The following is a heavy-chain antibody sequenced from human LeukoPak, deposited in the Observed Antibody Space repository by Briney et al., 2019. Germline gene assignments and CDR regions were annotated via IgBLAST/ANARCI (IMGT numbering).Heavy chain of an antibody. CDR2: IYSGGST. V-gene: IGHV3-66*01. Sequence: PGGSLRLSCAASGFTVSSNYMSCVRQAPGRGLEWVSVIYSGGSTYYADSVKGRFTISRDNSKNTLFLQMNSLRAGDTAVYYCVRGTVTMVDYWGQGTLVTVSS. CDR1: GFTVSSNY. D-gene: IGHD3-10*01. CDR3: VRGTVTMVDY. J-gene: IGHJ4*02.